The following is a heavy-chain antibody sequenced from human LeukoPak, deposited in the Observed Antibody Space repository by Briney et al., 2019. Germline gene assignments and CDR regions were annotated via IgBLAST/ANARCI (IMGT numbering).Heavy chain of an antibody. Sequence: GGSLRLSCAASGFTFSSYDMHWVRQATGKGLEWVSAIGTAGDTYYPGSVKGRFTISRENAKNSLYLQMNSLRAGDTAVYYCARGGWDTMVRGEYYGMDVWGQGTTVTVSS. CDR3: ARGGWDTMVRGEYYGMDV. D-gene: IGHD3-10*01. J-gene: IGHJ6*02. V-gene: IGHV3-13*01. CDR1: GFTFSSYD. CDR2: IGTAGDT.